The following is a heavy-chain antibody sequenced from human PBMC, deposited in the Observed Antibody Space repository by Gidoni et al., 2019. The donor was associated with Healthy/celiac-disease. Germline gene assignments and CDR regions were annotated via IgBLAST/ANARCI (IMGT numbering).Heavy chain of an antibody. J-gene: IGHJ3*02. Sequence: EVQLLESGGGLVQPGGSLRLSCAASGFTFSSYAMSWVRQAPGKGLEWVSAISGSGGSTYYADSVKGRFTISRDNSKNTLYLQMNSLRAEDTAVYYCAKDTAGTTVTVGGDAFDIWGQGTMVTVSS. CDR3: AKDTAGTTVTVGGDAFDI. CDR1: GFTFSSYA. V-gene: IGHV3-23*01. D-gene: IGHD1-1*01. CDR2: ISGSGGST.